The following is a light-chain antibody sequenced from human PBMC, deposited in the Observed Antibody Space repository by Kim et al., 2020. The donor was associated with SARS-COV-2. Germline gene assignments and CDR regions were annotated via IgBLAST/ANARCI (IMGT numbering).Light chain of an antibody. CDR1: EVGDKY. Sequence: ESPGQTASITCSGDEVGDKYACWYQQKPGQSPVLVIYQDSKRPSGIPERFSGSNSGNTATLTISGTQAMDEADYYCQAWDSSRGVFGTGTKVTVL. CDR2: QDS. CDR3: QAWDSSRGV. V-gene: IGLV3-1*01. J-gene: IGLJ1*01.